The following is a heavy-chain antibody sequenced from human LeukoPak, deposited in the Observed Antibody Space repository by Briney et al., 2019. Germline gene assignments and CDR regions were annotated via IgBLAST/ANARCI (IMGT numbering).Heavy chain of an antibody. CDR2: IISDGSST. CDR1: AFTFSTTW. CDR3: ATDGGYAFHI. Sequence: GGSLRLSCAASAFTFSTTWMHWVRQAPGKGLVWVSRIISDGSSTTYADSVKGRFTISRDNAKNMLYLQMNNQRAEDTAVYYCATDGGYAFHIWGQGTMVTVSS. J-gene: IGHJ3*02. D-gene: IGHD3-10*01. V-gene: IGHV3-74*01.